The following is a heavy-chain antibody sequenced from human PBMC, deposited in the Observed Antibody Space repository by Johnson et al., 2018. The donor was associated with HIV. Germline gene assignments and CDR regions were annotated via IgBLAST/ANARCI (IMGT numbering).Heavy chain of an antibody. D-gene: IGHD6-6*01. CDR2: ISGTGRTT. Sequence: VQLVESGGGVVQPGGSLRLSCAASGFGFGSYAMSWVRQAPGKGLEWVSAISGTGRTTHYADSVKGRFTLSRDNSENTLYVQMNRLRAEEQAVYYWAKERDSTSHREHDAFDIWGQGTMVSVSS. V-gene: IGHV3-23*04. CDR1: GFGFGSYA. J-gene: IGHJ3*02. CDR3: AKERDSTSHREHDAFDI.